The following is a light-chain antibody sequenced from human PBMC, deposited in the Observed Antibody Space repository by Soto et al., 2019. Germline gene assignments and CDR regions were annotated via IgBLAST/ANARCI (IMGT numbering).Light chain of an antibody. CDR2: AVS. CDR3: QQTNIFPYT. J-gene: IGKJ2*01. V-gene: IGKV1-12*01. CDR1: QLVSSW. Sequence: DFQMTQPPSSVSASVGARATIACRASQLVSSWLAWYQQKPGKAPKLLIYAVSNLQSGVPSRFSGSGSGTDFTLTISSLQPEDSATYYCQQTNIFPYTFGQGTKLEIK.